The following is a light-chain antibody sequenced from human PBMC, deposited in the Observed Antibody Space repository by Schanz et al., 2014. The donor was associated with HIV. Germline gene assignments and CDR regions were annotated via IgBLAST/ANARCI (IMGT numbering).Light chain of an antibody. CDR3: SSHAGRNSFVV. Sequence: QSVLTQPASVSGSPGQSITISCTGTSSDVGSYNLVSWYQQHPGKAPKLMIYEVSKRPSGVPDRFSGSKSGSTASLTVSGLQAEDEADYYCSSHAGRNSFVVFGGGTKLTVL. V-gene: IGLV2-23*02. J-gene: IGLJ2*01. CDR1: SSDVGSYNL. CDR2: EVS.